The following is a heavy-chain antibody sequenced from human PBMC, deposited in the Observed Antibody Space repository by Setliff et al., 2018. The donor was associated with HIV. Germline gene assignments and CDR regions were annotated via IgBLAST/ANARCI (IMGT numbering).Heavy chain of an antibody. CDR1: GGSFSSYA. J-gene: IGHJ4*02. Sequence: WASVKVSCKASGGSFSSYAISWVRQAPGQGLEWMGGIIPIFGTAKYAQKFQGRVTITTDESTSTAYMELSSLGSEDTAVYYCATPLDATMGRDYWGQGTLVTVSS. V-gene: IGHV1-69*05. D-gene: IGHD5-18*01. CDR3: ATPLDATMGRDY. CDR2: IIPIFGTA.